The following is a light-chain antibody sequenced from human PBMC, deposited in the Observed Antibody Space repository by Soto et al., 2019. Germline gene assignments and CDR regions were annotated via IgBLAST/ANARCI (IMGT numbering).Light chain of an antibody. CDR2: GAS. V-gene: IGKV3-15*01. CDR1: QSVSSSY. J-gene: IGKJ1*01. CDR3: QQYNKWPQT. Sequence: EIVLTQSPGTLSLSAGERATLSCRASQSVSSSYLAWYQLKPGQAPRLLIYGASSRAIGLPARFSGSGSGTEFTLTITSLQSEDFAVYYCQQYNKWPQTFGQGTKVDI.